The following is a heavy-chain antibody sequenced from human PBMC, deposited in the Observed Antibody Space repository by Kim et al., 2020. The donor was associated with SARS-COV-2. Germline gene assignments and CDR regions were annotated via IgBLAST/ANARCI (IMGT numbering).Heavy chain of an antibody. D-gene: IGHD3-10*01. CDR2: INHSGST. V-gene: IGHV4-34*01. CDR1: GGSFSGYY. CDR3: ARGLRYYGSGSYYQLKRGFDY. J-gene: IGHJ4*02. Sequence: SETLSLTCAVYGGSFSGYYWSWIRQPPGKGLEWIGEINHSGSTNYNPSLKSRVTISVDTSKNQFSLKLSSVTAADTAVYYCARGLRYYGSGSYYQLKRGFDYWGQGTLVTVSS.